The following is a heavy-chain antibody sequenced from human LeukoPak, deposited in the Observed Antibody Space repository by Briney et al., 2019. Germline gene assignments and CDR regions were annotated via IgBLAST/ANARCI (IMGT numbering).Heavy chain of an antibody. Sequence: ASVKVSCKASGYTFTSYYMHWVRQAPGQGLEWMGMINPSAGSTSYAQKFQGRVSMTRDTSTSTVYMELSSLRSEDTAVYYCARVSYYDSGGYYLAYWGQGTLVTVSS. D-gene: IGHD3-22*01. CDR2: INPSAGST. V-gene: IGHV1-46*01. CDR1: GYTFTSYY. J-gene: IGHJ4*02. CDR3: ARVSYYDSGGYYLAY.